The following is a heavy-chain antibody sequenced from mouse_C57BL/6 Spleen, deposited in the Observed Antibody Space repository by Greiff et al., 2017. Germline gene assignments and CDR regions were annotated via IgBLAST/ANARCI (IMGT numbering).Heavy chain of an antibody. J-gene: IGHJ2*01. CDR1: GYTFTSYW. V-gene: IGHV1-55*01. CDR3: ARNAITTLVARDPYYFDY. D-gene: IGHD1-1*01. Sequence: QVQLQQPGAELVKPGASVKMSCKASGYTFTSYWLTWVKQRPGQGLEWIGDIYPGSGSTNYNEKFKSKATLTVDTSSSTAYMQLSSLTSEASAVYYCARNAITTLVARDPYYFDYWGQGTTLTVSS. CDR2: IYPGSGST.